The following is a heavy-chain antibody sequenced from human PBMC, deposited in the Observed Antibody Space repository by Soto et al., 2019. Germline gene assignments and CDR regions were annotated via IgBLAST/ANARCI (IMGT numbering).Heavy chain of an antibody. J-gene: IGHJ6*02. CDR1: GGTFSSYA. CDR2: IIPIFGTA. V-gene: IGHV1-69*06. CDR3: AREGITIFGVVIPMDV. Sequence: GASVKVSCKGSGGTFSSYAISWVRQAPGQGLEWMGGIIPIFGTANYAQKFQGRVTITADKSTSTAYMELSSLRSEDTAVYYCAREGITIFGVVIPMDVWGQGTTVTVSS. D-gene: IGHD3-3*01.